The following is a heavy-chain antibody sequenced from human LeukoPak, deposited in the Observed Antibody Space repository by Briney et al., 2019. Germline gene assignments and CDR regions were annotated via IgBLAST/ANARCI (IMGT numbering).Heavy chain of an antibody. Sequence: GGSLRLSCAASEFTFSSCAMSWVRQAPGKGLECVSTLSESGGRTYNADSVKGRFTISRDNLKNTFYLQMNSLRADDTAVYYCVQGVRGVPGFDYWGQGTLVTVSS. CDR1: EFTFSSCA. D-gene: IGHD3-10*01. CDR2: LSESGGRT. V-gene: IGHV3-23*01. J-gene: IGHJ4*02. CDR3: VQGVRGVPGFDY.